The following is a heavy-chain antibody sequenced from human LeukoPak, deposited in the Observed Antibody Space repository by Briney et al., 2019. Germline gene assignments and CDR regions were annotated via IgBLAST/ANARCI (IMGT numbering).Heavy chain of an antibody. CDR3: ARGPGRSNAFDF. D-gene: IGHD3-10*01. CDR2: IKQDGSEK. V-gene: IGHV3-7*01. CDR1: GFTFSSYW. Sequence: PGGSLRLSCAASGFTFSSYWMSWVRQTPGKGLEWVANIKQDGSEKYYVDSVKGRFTISRDNGKNSLYLQMNSLRAEDTDVYYCARGPGRSNAFDFWGQGTMVTVSS. J-gene: IGHJ3*01.